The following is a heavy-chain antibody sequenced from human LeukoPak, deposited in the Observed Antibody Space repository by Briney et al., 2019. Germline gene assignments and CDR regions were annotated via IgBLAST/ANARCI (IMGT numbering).Heavy chain of an antibody. CDR1: GDSIGSYF. J-gene: IGHJ4*02. CDR3: ASGGAKSPTFDY. CDR2: IYHSGST. V-gene: IGHV4-59*12. Sequence: SETLSLTCTVSGDSIGSYFWSWIRQSPGKGLEWIGHIYHSGSTNYNPSLKSRVTISIDTSKNQFSLKLSSVTAADTAVYYCASGGAKSPTFDYWGQGTLVTVSS. D-gene: IGHD3-16*01.